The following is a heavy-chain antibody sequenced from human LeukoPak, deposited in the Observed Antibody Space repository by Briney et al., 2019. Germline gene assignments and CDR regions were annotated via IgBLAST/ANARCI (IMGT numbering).Heavy chain of an antibody. CDR1: GYTFTSYA. V-gene: IGHV7-4-1*02. Sequence: GASVKVSCKASGYTFTSYAMNWVRQAPGQGLEWMGWINTNTGNPTHAQGFTGRFVFSLDTSVSTAYLQISSLKAEDTAVYYCARGGIVLMVYAPAFDPWGQGTLVTVSS. D-gene: IGHD2-8*01. CDR3: ARGGIVLMVYAPAFDP. CDR2: INTNTGNP. J-gene: IGHJ5*02.